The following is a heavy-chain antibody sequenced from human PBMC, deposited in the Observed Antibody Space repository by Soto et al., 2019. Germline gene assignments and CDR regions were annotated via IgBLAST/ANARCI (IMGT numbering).Heavy chain of an antibody. V-gene: IGHV3-9*01. J-gene: IGHJ4*01. CDR3: AKASMTSLTPVFDY. CDR2: ISCNSASI. Sequence: GGSLRLSCAASGFTFDDYDMNWVRQAPGKVLALLSGISCNSASICYAASVKRPFTISRHNAMTSLYLQMNILRAEHTPFYFCAKASMTSLTPVFDYWRHGTLVTVSS. D-gene: IGHD4-4*01. CDR1: GFTFDDYD.